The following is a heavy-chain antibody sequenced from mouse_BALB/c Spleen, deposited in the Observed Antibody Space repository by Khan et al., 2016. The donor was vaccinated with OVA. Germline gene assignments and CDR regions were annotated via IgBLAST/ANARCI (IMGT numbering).Heavy chain of an antibody. CDR1: GYAFTNYQ. J-gene: IGHJ3*01. D-gene: IGHD3-1*01. Sequence: QVQLQQSGAELVKPGASVKLSCKASGYAFTNYQMYWVKQRPGQGLEWIGEINPSNGGTNFNEKFKSKATLTVDKSSSTAYMQRSSLTSEDSAVYYCTRGGYGGFAYWGQGTLVTVSA. CDR2: INPSNGGT. V-gene: IGHV1S81*02. CDR3: TRGGYGGFAY.